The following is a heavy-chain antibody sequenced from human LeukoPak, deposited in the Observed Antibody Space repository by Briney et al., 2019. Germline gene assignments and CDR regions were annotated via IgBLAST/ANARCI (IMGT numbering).Heavy chain of an antibody. Sequence: PSGTLSLTCAVSGGSISSSNWWSWVRQPPGKGLEWIGEIYHSGSTNYNPSLKSRVTISVDTSKNQFSLKLSSVTAADTAVYYCARHRGRGYASTAVGYWGQGTLVTVSS. CDR2: IYHSGST. D-gene: IGHD2-2*01. CDR1: GGSISSSNW. J-gene: IGHJ4*02. CDR3: ARHRGRGYASTAVGY. V-gene: IGHV4-4*02.